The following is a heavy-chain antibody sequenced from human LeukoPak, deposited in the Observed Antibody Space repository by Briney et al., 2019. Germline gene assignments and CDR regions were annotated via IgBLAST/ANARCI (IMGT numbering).Heavy chain of an antibody. J-gene: IGHJ4*02. D-gene: IGHD3-22*01. Sequence: SETLSLTCAVYGGSFSGYYWSWIRQPPGKGLEWIGEINHSGSTNYNPSLKSRVTISVDTSKNQFSLKLSSVTAADTAVYYCARGGTEGYYDSSGYSAEGLFDYWGQGTLVTVSS. CDR2: INHSGST. V-gene: IGHV4-34*01. CDR3: ARGGTEGYYDSSGYSAEGLFDY. CDR1: GGSFSGYY.